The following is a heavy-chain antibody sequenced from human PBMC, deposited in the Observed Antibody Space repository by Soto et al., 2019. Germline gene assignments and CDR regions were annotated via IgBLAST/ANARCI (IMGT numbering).Heavy chain of an antibody. Sequence: SSVKVSCNASGGTFSSYAISWVRQAPGQGLEWMGGIIPIFGTANYAQKFQGRVTITADESTSTAYMELSSLRSEDTAVYYCAREIVNYVFDYWGQGTLVTVSS. CDR1: GGTFSSYA. J-gene: IGHJ4*02. D-gene: IGHD1-7*01. CDR2: IIPIFGTA. CDR3: AREIVNYVFDY. V-gene: IGHV1-69*13.